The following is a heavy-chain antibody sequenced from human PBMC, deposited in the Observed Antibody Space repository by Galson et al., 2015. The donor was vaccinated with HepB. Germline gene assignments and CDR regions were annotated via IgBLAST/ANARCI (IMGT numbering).Heavy chain of an antibody. CDR2: ISGSGGST. D-gene: IGHD6-19*01. CDR1: GFTFSDYD. Sequence: SLRLSCAGSGFTFSDYDMSWVRQAPGKGLEWVSGISGSGGSTYSADSVQGRFTISRDNSKSTLYLQMNYLRVEDTAIYYCAKDSGGWYVQDDLWGQGTVVTVSS. J-gene: IGHJ4*02. CDR3: AKDSGGWYVQDDL. V-gene: IGHV3-23*01.